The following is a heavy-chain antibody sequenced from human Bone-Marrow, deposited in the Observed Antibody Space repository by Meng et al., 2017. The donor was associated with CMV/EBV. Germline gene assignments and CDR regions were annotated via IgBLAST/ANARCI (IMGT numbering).Heavy chain of an antibody. J-gene: IGHJ4*02. Sequence: ASVKVSCKVSGYTFTGYYMHWARQAPGQGLEWMGWINPNSGGTNYAQKFQGRVTMTRDTSISTACMELSRLRSDDTAVYYCARAVPATPGDYWGQGTLVTVSS. CDR3: ARAVPATPGDY. D-gene: IGHD3-10*01. CDR2: INPNSGGT. CDR1: GYTFTGYY. V-gene: IGHV1-2*02.